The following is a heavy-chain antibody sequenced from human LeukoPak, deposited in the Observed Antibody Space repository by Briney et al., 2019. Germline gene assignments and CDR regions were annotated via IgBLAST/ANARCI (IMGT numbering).Heavy chain of an antibody. D-gene: IGHD1-1*01. CDR2: VHDSGDT. J-gene: IGHJ4*02. Sequence: SDTLSLTCAVSGHSISSADWWGWIRQSPGKGLEWIGYVHDSGDTHYSPSLKNRVTMSIDKSKNQFSLKLTSVTDVDTAVYHCAKKRNGISYFDSWGQGTLVTVSS. V-gene: IGHV4-28*01. CDR3: AKKRNGISYFDS. CDR1: GHSISSADW.